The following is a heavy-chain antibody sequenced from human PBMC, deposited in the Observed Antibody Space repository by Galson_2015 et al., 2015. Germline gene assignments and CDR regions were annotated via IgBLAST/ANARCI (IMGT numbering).Heavy chain of an antibody. Sequence: SLRISCAASGFTFSSYAMHWVRQAPGKGLEWVAVISSDGSNKYYADSVKGRFTISRDNSKNTLYLQMNRLRAEDTAVYYCARDDLYYDSSGYWVPKNAMAVWGQGTTVPAAS. D-gene: IGHD3-22*01. CDR1: GFTFSSYA. J-gene: IGHJ6*02. CDR3: ARDDLYYDSSGYWVPKNAMAV. V-gene: IGHV3-30-3*01. CDR2: ISSDGSNK.